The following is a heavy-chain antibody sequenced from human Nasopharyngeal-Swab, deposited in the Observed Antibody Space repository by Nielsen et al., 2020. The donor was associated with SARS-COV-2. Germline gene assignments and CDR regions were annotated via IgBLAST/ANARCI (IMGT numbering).Heavy chain of an antibody. D-gene: IGHD5-18*01. V-gene: IGHV1-46*01. J-gene: IGHJ2*01. CDR2: IKPGSGST. CDR3: AKAGYNYGYWYFDF. Sequence: WGRQAPGQGLEWLGLIKPGSGSTTYAPNFQGRITVTRDTSTSTVYMDLSSLRSEDTAVYYCAKAGYNYGYWYFDFWGRGTLVTVSS.